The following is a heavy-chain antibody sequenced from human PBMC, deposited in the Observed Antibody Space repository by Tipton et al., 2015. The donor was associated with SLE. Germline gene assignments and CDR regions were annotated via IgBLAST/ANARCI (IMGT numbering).Heavy chain of an antibody. CDR2: IYTSGST. CDR1: GGSISSDNSY. CDR3: SRHTSSWYRFFY. Sequence: TLSLTCTVSGGSISSDNSYWSWVRQPAGKGLEWIGHIYTSGSTNYNPSLKSRVTISIDTSRNQFSLSLASVTAADTAIYYCSRHTSSWYRFFYWSQGTLVTVSS. V-gene: IGHV4-61*09. D-gene: IGHD6-13*01. J-gene: IGHJ4*02.